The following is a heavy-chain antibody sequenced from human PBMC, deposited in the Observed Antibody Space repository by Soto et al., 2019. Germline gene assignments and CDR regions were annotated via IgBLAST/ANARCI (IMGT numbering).Heavy chain of an antibody. Sequence: GESLKISCKGSGYSFTSYWIVWVRQMPGKGLEWMGIIYPGDSDTRYSPSFQGQVTISADKSISTAYLQWSSLKASDTAMYYCARSSYGVDYYYYMEVWGKGTTVTVSS. CDR2: IYPGDSDT. CDR1: GYSFTSYW. J-gene: IGHJ6*03. D-gene: IGHD4-17*01. V-gene: IGHV5-51*01. CDR3: ARSSYGVDYYYYMEV.